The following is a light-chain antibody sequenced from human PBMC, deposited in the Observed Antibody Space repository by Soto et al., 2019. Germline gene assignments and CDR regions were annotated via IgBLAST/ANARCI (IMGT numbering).Light chain of an antibody. Sequence: QSVLTQPPSVSGAPGQRVTISCTGSSSNIGAGYDVHWYQQLPGTAPKLLIYGNNNRPSGVPERFSGSKSGTSASLAITRLQAEDEADYYCQSYDSSLSGSVFGGGTKVTVL. CDR3: QSYDSSLSGSV. CDR2: GNN. CDR1: SSNIGAGYD. J-gene: IGLJ2*01. V-gene: IGLV1-40*01.